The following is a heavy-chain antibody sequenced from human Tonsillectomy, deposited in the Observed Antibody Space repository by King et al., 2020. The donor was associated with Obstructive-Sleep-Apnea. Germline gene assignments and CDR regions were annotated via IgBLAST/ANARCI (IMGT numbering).Heavy chain of an antibody. D-gene: IGHD2-2*01. Sequence: VQLVESGGGLVQPGGSLKLSCAASGFSFGDSHMHWVRQASGKGLEWVGHVRSKADNFATAYAASVKGRFTISRDDSNSMAYLEMNSLKTEDTAVYYCSRQTDSCHDYWGQGTLVTVSS. CDR2: VRSKADNFAT. J-gene: IGHJ4*02. V-gene: IGHV3-73*01. CDR3: SRQTDSCHDY. CDR1: GFSFGDSH.